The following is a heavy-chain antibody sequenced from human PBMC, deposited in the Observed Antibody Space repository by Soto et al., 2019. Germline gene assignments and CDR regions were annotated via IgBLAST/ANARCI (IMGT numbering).Heavy chain of an antibody. CDR1: GGSFKSGSYY. CDR3: ARDFAYFDS. Sequence: QVQLQESGPGLVKPSETLSLTCTVSGGSFKSGSYYWSWMRQPPGKGLEWIGYVYHTGRTSYNPSLKSRVSISMDTSKNQFSLNLDSVTAADTAVYFCARDFAYFDSWGQGTLVTVSS. J-gene: IGHJ4*02. CDR2: VYHTGRT. V-gene: IGHV4-61*01. D-gene: IGHD3-3*01.